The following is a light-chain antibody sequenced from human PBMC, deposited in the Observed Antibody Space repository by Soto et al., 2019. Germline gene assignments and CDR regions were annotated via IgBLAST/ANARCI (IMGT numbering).Light chain of an antibody. J-gene: IGLJ1*01. CDR1: SSDVGTYDF. CDR3: CLYAVTFYV. Sequence: QSALTQPRSVSGSPGQSVTISCTGTSSDVGTYDFVSWYQQHPGKAPRLMIFDVSERPSGVPDRFSGSKSGNTASLTISGLQAEDEGDYYCCLYAVTFYVFGTRTKVTV. V-gene: IGLV2-11*01. CDR2: DVS.